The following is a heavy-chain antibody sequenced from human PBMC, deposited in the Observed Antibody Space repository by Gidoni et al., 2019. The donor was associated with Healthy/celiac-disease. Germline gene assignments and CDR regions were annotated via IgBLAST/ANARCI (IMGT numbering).Heavy chain of an antibody. CDR3: ARAKPVLRFLEWLGAPFDI. Sequence: EVKLVESGGGRVKAGGSLRLCCSASGFTFSSYLMNWVRQAPGKGLEWVSSISSSSSYIYYADSVKGRFTISRDNAKNSLYLQMNSLRAEDTAVYYCARAKPVLRFLEWLGAPFDIWGQGTMVTVSS. J-gene: IGHJ3*02. V-gene: IGHV3-21*01. CDR1: GFTFSSYL. D-gene: IGHD3-3*01. CDR2: ISSSSSYI.